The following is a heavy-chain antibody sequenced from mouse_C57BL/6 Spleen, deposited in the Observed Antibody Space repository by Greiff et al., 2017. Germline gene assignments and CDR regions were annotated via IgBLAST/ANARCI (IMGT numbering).Heavy chain of an antibody. CDR2: ISYDGSN. V-gene: IGHV3-6*01. CDR3: ARDKGHYYAMDY. J-gene: IGHJ4*01. D-gene: IGHD1-3*01. CDR1: GYSITSGYY. Sequence: VQLKESGPGLVKPSPSLSLTCSVTGYSITSGYYWNWIRQFPGNKLEWMGYISYDGSNNYNPSLKNRISITRDTSKNQFFLKLNSVTTEDTATYYCARDKGHYYAMDYWGQGTSVSVSS.